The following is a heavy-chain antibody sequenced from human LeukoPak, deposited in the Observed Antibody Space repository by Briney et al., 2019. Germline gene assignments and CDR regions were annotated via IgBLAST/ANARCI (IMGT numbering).Heavy chain of an antibody. CDR1: GYTFTSYG. D-gene: IGHD3-10*01. Sequence: ASVTVSCKASGYTFTSYGISWVRQAPGQGLESMGWISAYNGNTNYAQTLQGRVTMTTDTSTSTAYMELRSLRSDDTAVYYCARGVSYDGVVYWGQGTLVTVSS. V-gene: IGHV1-18*01. CDR3: ARGVSYDGVVY. J-gene: IGHJ4*02. CDR2: ISAYNGNT.